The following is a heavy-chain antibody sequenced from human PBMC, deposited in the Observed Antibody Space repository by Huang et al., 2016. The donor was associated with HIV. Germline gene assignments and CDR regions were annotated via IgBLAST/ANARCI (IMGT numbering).Heavy chain of an antibody. CDR2: TYWNDGE. CDR3: GHMERTVAGGGFDF. CDR1: GFSLSTSGVA. V-gene: IGHV2-5*01. J-gene: IGHJ4*02. Sequence: QITLKESGPTVVKPTQPLTLPCSFSGFSLSTSGVAVGWIRLPPVQALEWLALTYWNDGESYSSSLRNKLTITKDTSKNEVVRRMTNRDPLDTGTYYCGHMERTVAGGGFDFWGLGILVTVSS. D-gene: IGHD6-19*01.